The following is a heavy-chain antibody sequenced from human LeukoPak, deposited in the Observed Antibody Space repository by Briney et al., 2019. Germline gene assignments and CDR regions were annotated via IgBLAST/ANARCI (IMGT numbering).Heavy chain of an antibody. V-gene: IGHV4-59*01. J-gene: IGHJ4*02. D-gene: IGHD5-18*01. Sequence: SETLSLTCTVSGVSISSYYWSWIRQPPAKGLEWIGYIYYSGSTNYNPSRKSRVTISVDTSKNQFSLRLSSVTAADTAVYYCARGQKYRSGYTVTELGSGYFDNGGQGTLVTVSS. CDR3: ARGQKYRSGYTVTELGSGYFDN. CDR1: GVSISSYY. CDR2: IYYSGST.